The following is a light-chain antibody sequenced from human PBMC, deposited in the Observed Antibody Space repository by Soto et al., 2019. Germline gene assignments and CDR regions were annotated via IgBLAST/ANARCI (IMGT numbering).Light chain of an antibody. CDR2: EVS. J-gene: IGLJ2*01. CDR1: SSDVGANNF. Sequence: QSALTQPRSVSGPPGQSVTISCTGTSSDVGANNFVSWYQQHPGKAPKLMIYEVSNRPSGVSNRFSGSKSGNTASLTISGLQAEDEAAYYCSSYTSSTTLGVLFGGGTKLTVL. V-gene: IGLV2-14*01. CDR3: SSYTSSTTLGVL.